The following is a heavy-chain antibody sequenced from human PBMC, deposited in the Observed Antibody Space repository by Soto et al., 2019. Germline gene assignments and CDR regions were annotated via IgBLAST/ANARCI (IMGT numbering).Heavy chain of an antibody. Sequence: QVQLVQSGAEVKKPGSSVKVSCKASGGTFSSYAISWVRQAPGQGLEWMGGIIPIFGTANYAQKFQGRVTITADESTSTAYMELSSRRSEDTAVYYCATAPYSIGWYGGGYFDYWGQGTLVTVSS. V-gene: IGHV1-69*01. CDR2: IIPIFGTA. J-gene: IGHJ4*02. CDR1: GGTFSSYA. D-gene: IGHD6-19*01. CDR3: ATAPYSIGWYGGGYFDY.